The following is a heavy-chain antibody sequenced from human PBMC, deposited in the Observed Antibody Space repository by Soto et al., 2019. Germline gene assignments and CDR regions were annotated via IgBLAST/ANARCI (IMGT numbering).Heavy chain of an antibody. V-gene: IGHV1-46*04. CDR3: ARDYGSDFDY. CDR1: GYTFTSYY. CDR2: VDPSAGST. Sequence: ASVKVSCKASGYTFTSYYIHWVQQAPGQGLESMGVVDPSAGSTTYSPSLKSRLTITKDTSKNQVVLTMTNMDPVDTATYYCARDYGSDFDYWGQGTLVTVSS. J-gene: IGHJ4*02. D-gene: IGHD3-10*01.